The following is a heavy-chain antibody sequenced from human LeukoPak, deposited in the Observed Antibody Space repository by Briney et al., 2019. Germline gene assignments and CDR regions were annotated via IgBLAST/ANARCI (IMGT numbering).Heavy chain of an antibody. Sequence: SVKVSCKASGGTFSSYAISWVRQAPGQGLEWMGGIIPIFGTANYAQKFQGRVTITADESTSTAYMELSSLRSEDTAVYYCARAEYYDSSGGGTFDYWGQGTLVTVSS. CDR1: GGTFSSYA. D-gene: IGHD3-22*01. J-gene: IGHJ4*02. CDR3: ARAEYYDSSGGGTFDY. V-gene: IGHV1-69*01. CDR2: IIPIFGTA.